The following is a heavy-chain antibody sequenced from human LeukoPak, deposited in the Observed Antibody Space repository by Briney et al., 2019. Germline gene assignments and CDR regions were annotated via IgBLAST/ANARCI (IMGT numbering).Heavy chain of an antibody. CDR3: AKAGTMIVVANYFDY. V-gene: IGHV3-23*01. J-gene: IGHJ4*02. CDR2: ISGSGGST. Sequence: GGSLRLSCAASGFTFSSYSMNWVRQAPGKGLEWVSAISGSGGSTYYADSVKGRFTISRDNSKNTLYLQMNSLRAEDTAVYYCAKAGTMIVVANYFDYWGQGTLVTVSS. CDR1: GFTFSSYS. D-gene: IGHD3-22*01.